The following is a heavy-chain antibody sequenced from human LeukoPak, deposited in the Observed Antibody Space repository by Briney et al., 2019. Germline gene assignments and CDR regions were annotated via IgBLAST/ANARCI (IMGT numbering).Heavy chain of an antibody. CDR1: GYSFTSYW. J-gene: IGHJ6*03. CDR3: ARRGSSPLPGYYMDV. CDR2: IYPGHSDT. Sequence: GESLKISCKGSGYSFTSYWIGWVRQMPGKGLEWMGIIYPGHSDTRYSPSFQGQVTISADKSISTAYLQWSSLKASDTAMYYCARRGSSPLPGYYMDVWGKGTTVTVSS. V-gene: IGHV5-51*01.